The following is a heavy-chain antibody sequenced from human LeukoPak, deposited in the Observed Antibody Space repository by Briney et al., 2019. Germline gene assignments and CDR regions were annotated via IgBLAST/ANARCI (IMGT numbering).Heavy chain of an antibody. V-gene: IGHV4-31*03. CDR1: GVSISSVDYY. Sequence: SQTLSLTCTVSGVSISSVDYYWSWIRQYPGKGLEWIGYINYRGSAYYNPSLKSRVTISVDTSKNQFSLKLTSVTAADTAVYYCARDTVPGDSFDIWGQGTMVTVSS. J-gene: IGHJ3*02. CDR2: INYRGSA. CDR3: ARDTVPGDSFDI.